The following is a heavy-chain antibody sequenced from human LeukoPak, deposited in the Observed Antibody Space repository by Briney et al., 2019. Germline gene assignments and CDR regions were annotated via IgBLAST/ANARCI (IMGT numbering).Heavy chain of an antibody. V-gene: IGHV4-30-2*01. CDR1: GGSISSGGYY. CDR2: IYHSGST. D-gene: IGHD7-27*01. CDR3: ASWGAIGAFDI. J-gene: IGHJ3*02. Sequence: PSETLSLTCTLSGGSISSGGYYWSWIRQPPGKGLEWIGYIYHSGSTYYNPSLKSRVTISVNRSKNQFSLKLSSVTAADTAVYYCASWGAIGAFDIWGQGTMVTVSS.